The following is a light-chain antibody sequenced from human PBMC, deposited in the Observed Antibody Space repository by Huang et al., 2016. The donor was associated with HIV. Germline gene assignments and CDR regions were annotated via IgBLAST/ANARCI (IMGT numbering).Light chain of an antibody. V-gene: IGKV3-15*01. Sequence: EIVMTQSPAPLSVSPGERATLSCRASQSVSSNFAWYQQKPGQGPRLRSYCASPRATGIPVRFSGSGSGTEFTLTISSLQSEDFAVYYCQQYNNWPPWTFGQGTKVEIK. CDR1: QSVSSN. CDR3: QQYNNWPPWT. CDR2: CAS. J-gene: IGKJ1*01.